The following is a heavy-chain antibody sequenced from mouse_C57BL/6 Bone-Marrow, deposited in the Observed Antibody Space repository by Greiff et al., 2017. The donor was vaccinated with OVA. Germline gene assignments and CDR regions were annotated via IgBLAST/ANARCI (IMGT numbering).Heavy chain of an antibody. CDR1: GYTFTSYG. V-gene: IGHV1-81*01. Sequence: QVQLKESGAELARPGASVKLSCKASGYTFTSYGISWVKQRTGQGLEWIGEIYPRSGNTYYNEKFKGKATLTADKSSSTAYMELRSLTSEDSAVYFCARCQQFPFAYWGQGTLVTVSA. CDR3: ARCQQFPFAY. D-gene: IGHD6-1*01. CDR2: IYPRSGNT. J-gene: IGHJ3*01.